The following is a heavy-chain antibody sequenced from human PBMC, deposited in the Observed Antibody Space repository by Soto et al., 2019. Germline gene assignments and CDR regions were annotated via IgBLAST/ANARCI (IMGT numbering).Heavy chain of an antibody. D-gene: IGHD2-2*01. V-gene: IGHV3-30*18. CDR1: GFSFSTSG. Sequence: QVQLVESGGGVVQPGRPLRLSCAASGFSFSTSGMHWVRQAPGKGLEWVAVISYDGSNEDYADSVKGRFTIYRDNSKSTLYLQMNSLRLEDTAVYYCAKDWRRGGYCNNPDCYAQSSVGYFFDFWGQGTLVTVSS. CDR3: AKDWRRGGYCNNPDCYAQSSVGYFFDF. J-gene: IGHJ4*02. CDR2: ISYDGSNE.